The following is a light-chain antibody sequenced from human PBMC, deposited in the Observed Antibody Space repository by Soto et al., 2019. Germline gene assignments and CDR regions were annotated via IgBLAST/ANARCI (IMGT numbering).Light chain of an antibody. CDR3: QQYYSTPRT. J-gene: IGKJ2*01. Sequence: DIVMTQSPDSLAVSLGERATINCKSSQTVLYSSNNKTYLAWYQKRPGQPPKLLIYWASTRESGVPDRFSGSGSGTEFTLTSSCLQAKDVAVYYCQQYYSTPRTFGQGTKVDIK. CDR2: WAS. V-gene: IGKV4-1*01. CDR1: QTVLYSSNNKTY.